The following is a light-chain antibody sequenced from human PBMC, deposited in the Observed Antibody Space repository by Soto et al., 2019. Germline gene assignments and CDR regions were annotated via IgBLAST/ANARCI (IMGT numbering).Light chain of an antibody. V-gene: IGKV1-39*01. CDR1: QSISNY. CDR2: AAS. J-gene: IGKJ5*01. CDR3: QQTYNTPIT. Sequence: DIQMTQSPSSLSPSVRDRVTITCRASQSISNYLNWYQQKPGKAPKLLIYAASSLQSGVPSRFSGSGSGTDFTLTISSLQPEDFATYYCQQTYNTPITFGQGTRLEIK.